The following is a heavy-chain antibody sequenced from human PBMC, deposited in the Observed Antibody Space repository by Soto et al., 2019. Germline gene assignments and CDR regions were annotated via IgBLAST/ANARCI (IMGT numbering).Heavy chain of an antibody. CDR1: GFSFTSYA. V-gene: IGHV3-23*04. Sequence: EVQMVESGGGLVQPGGSLRLSCAASGFSFTSYALSWVRQAPGKGLEWVSTISGSDGKTYYADSVKGRFSISRDTSKTTLYLQMNSLRVEDTAVYYCARWSFLDYWGQGTRVTVS. D-gene: IGHD1-26*01. CDR2: ISGSDGKT. J-gene: IGHJ4*02. CDR3: ARWSFLDY.